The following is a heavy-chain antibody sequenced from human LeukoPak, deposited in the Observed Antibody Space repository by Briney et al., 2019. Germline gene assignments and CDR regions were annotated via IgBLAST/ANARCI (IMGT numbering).Heavy chain of an antibody. J-gene: IGHJ4*02. D-gene: IGHD2-21*02. V-gene: IGHV3-7*01. CDR1: GFTFSNYW. CDR2: IKQDGSEK. Sequence: GGSLRLSCAASGFTFSNYWMSWVRQAPGKGLEWVANIKQDGSEKCYVDSVKGRFTISRDNAKNSLYLQMNSLRAEDTAVYYCARDHAKHIVVVTRFDYWGQGTLVTVSS. CDR3: ARDHAKHIVVVTRFDY.